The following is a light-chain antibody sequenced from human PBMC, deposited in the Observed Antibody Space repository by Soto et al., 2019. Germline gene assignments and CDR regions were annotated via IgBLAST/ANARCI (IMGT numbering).Light chain of an antibody. Sequence: QSALTQPASVSGSPGQSITISCTGTSSDVGGYDSVSWYQQHPGKAPKLIIYDVSNRPSGVSSRFSGSKSGNTASLTISGLQAEDEADYYCSSYTSSSTVGVFGGGTKLTVL. CDR3: SSYTSSSTVGV. J-gene: IGLJ2*01. CDR1: SSDVGGYDS. CDR2: DVS. V-gene: IGLV2-14*03.